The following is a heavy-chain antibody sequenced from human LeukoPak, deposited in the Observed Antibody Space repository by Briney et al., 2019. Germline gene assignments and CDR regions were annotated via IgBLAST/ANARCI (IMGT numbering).Heavy chain of an antibody. V-gene: IGHV3-33*01. Sequence: PGGSLRLSCAASGFTFSSYGMHWVRQAPGKGLEWVAVIWYDGSNKYYADSVKGRFTISRDNSKNTPYLQMNSLRAEDTAVYYCARDLGIAAAWGQGTLVTVSS. D-gene: IGHD6-13*01. CDR1: GFTFSSYG. CDR2: IWYDGSNK. J-gene: IGHJ4*02. CDR3: ARDLGIAAA.